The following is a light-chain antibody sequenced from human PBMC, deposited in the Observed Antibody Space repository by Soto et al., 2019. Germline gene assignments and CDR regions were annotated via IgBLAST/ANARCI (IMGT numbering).Light chain of an antibody. J-gene: IGKJ3*01. CDR1: QSISTY. V-gene: IGKV1-39*01. Sequence: DIQMTQSPSSLSASVGDRVTITCRASQSISTYLNWYQQKPGKVPKLLIYAASSLQSGVPSRFSGTGSGTDFTLTISSLQPEDSATYYCQQTYSTLFTFGPGTKVDIK. CDR3: QQTYSTLFT. CDR2: AAS.